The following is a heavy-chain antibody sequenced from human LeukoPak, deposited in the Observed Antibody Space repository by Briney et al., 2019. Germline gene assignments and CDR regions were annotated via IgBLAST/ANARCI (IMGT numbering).Heavy chain of an antibody. J-gene: IGHJ3*02. CDR2: ISYDGSNK. CDR3: AKDQGYDLSDAFDI. D-gene: IGHD3-22*01. Sequence: HSGGSLRLSCAASGFTFSSYGMHWVRQAPGKGLEWVAGISYDGSNKYYADSVKGRFTISRDNSKNTLYLQMNSLRAEDTAVYYCAKDQGYDLSDAFDIWGQGTMVTVSS. CDR1: GFTFSSYG. V-gene: IGHV3-30*18.